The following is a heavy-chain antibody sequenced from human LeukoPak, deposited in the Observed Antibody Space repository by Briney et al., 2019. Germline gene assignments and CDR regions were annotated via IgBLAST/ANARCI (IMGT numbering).Heavy chain of an antibody. J-gene: IGHJ4*02. CDR2: INVNSGGT. Sequence: ASVRVSCKASGHTFTGYYMHWVRQAPGQGLEWMGWINVNSGGTKYAQKFQGRVTMTRDTAVSTAYMELSRLRSDDTAVYYCAGEYCTSNNCLAGFDYWGEGTLVTVSS. CDR1: GHTFTGYY. V-gene: IGHV1-2*02. D-gene: IGHD2-2*01. CDR3: AGEYCTSNNCLAGFDY.